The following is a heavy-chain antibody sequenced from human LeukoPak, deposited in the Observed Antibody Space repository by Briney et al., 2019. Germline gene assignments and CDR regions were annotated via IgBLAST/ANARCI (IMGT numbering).Heavy chain of an antibody. CDR1: GFNFDRYT. CDR3: ARAGGAAAVGNWFDP. V-gene: IGHV3-43*01. D-gene: IGHD6-13*01. CDR2: AGWAGGTT. J-gene: IGHJ5*02. Sequence: GGSLRLSCATSGFNFDRYTIHWVRQAPGKGLEWVSLAGWAGGTTFYSDSVRGRFTISRDNSKNTLYLQMNSLRAEDTAMYYCARAGGAAAVGNWFDPWGQGTLVTVSS.